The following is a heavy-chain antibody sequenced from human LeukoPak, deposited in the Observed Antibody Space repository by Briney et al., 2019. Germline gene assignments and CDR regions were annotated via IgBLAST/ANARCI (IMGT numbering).Heavy chain of an antibody. Sequence: GRSLRLSCAASGFTFSSYGMHWVRQAPGKGLEGVAVISYDGSNKYYADSVKGRFTISRDNSKNTLYLQMNSLRAEDPAVYYCAKDTYYYDSSGYLDYWGQGTLVTVSS. CDR2: ISYDGSNK. J-gene: IGHJ4*02. CDR1: GFTFSSYG. CDR3: AKDTYYYDSSGYLDY. D-gene: IGHD3-22*01. V-gene: IGHV3-30*18.